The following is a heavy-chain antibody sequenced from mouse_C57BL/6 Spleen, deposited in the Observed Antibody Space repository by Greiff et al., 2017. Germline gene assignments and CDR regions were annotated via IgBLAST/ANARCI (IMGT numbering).Heavy chain of an antibody. Sequence: DVQLQESGPGLVKPSQSLSLTCSVTGYSITSGYYWNWIRQFPGNKLEWMGYISYDGSNNYNPSLKNRISITRGTSKNQFFLKLKSVTTEDTATYYCARHYSYWGQGTTLTVSS. CDR2: ISYDGSN. V-gene: IGHV3-6*01. D-gene: IGHD1-1*01. CDR1: GYSITSGYY. J-gene: IGHJ2*01. CDR3: ARHYSY.